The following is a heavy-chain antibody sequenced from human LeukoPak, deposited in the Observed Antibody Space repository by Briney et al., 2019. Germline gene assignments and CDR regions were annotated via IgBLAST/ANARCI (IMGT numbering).Heavy chain of an antibody. J-gene: IGHJ4*02. Sequence: GGSLRFSCAASGFTFSDYYMSWIRQAPGKGLEWVSYISSSGSTIYYADSVKGRFTISRDNAKNSLYLQMNSLRAEDTAVYYCARDRRSGYSSGWLTDYWGQGTLVTVSS. CDR1: GFTFSDYY. CDR2: ISSSGSTI. CDR3: ARDRRSGYSSGWLTDY. V-gene: IGHV3-11*01. D-gene: IGHD6-19*01.